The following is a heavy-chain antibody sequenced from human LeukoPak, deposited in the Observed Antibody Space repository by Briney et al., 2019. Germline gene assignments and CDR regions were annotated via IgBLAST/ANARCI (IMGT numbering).Heavy chain of an antibody. D-gene: IGHD3-22*01. CDR2: IRSSSSYT. J-gene: IGHJ3*02. V-gene: IGHV3-11*05. Sequence: LRLSCAASGFTFSDYYMSWIRQAPGKGLEWVSYIRSSSSYTNYADSVKGRFTISRDNAKNSLYLQMNSLRAEDTAVYYCARDGRYYYDSSGSAFDIWGQGTMVTVSS. CDR3: ARDGRYYYDSSGSAFDI. CDR1: GFTFSDYY.